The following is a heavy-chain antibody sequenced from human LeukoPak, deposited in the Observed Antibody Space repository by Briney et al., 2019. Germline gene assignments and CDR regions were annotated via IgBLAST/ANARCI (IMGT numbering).Heavy chain of an antibody. CDR3: ATEGPSGIFGVVITYYFDY. CDR1: GFTFSSYW. D-gene: IGHD3-3*01. V-gene: IGHV3-7*01. J-gene: IGHJ4*02. Sequence: PGGSLRLSCAASGFTFSSYWMSWVRQAPGKGLEWVANIKQDGSEKYYVDSVKGRFTISRDNAKNSLYLQMNSLRAEDTAVYYCATEGPSGIFGVVITYYFDYWGQGTLVTVSS. CDR2: IKQDGSEK.